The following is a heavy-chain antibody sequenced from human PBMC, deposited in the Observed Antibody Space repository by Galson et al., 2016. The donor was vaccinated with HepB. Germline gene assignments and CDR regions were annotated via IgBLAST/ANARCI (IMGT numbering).Heavy chain of an antibody. J-gene: IGHJ6*02. Sequence: SVKVSCKASGYNFNGYYMHWVRQAPGQGLEWMGWINPNNGGTKYAQKFQGRVTMTRDTSTTTVYMDLSTLTTEDMCVYYVARHLFPHFYILTWEQGIPPLYPLDVWGQGTTVTVSS. V-gene: IGHV1-2*02. CDR3: ARHLFPHFYILTWEQGIPPLYPLDV. CDR2: INPNNGGT. CDR1: GYNFNGYY. D-gene: IGHD3-9*01.